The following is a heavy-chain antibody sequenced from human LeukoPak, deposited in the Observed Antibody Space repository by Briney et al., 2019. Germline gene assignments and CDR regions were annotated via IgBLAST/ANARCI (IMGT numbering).Heavy chain of an antibody. CDR1: GGSVRSYW. CDR2: IYSTGST. J-gene: IGHJ4*02. V-gene: IGHV4-4*07. CDR3: ARQGYTVSYYFLDY. Sequence: PSETLSLTCDVSGGSVRSYWWGWVRQPAGKGLEWLGRIYSTGSTRFNPSLKSRLPLSIDTSTNQFSLKLTSVTAADPAVYFCARQGYTVSYYFLDYWSQGTLVTVSS. D-gene: IGHD1-26*01.